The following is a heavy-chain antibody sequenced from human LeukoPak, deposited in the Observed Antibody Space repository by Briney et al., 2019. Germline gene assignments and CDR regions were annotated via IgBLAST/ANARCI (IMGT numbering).Heavy chain of an antibody. V-gene: IGHV4-34*01. D-gene: IGHD3-3*01. CDR1: GGSFSGYY. CDR2: INHSGST. CDR3: ARGARRITIFGVVPYRFDY. J-gene: IGHJ4*02. Sequence: PSETLSLTCAVYGGSFSGYYWSWIRQPPGKGLEWIGEINHSGSTNYNPSLKSRVTISVDTSKNQFSLKLSSVTAADTAVYYCARGARRITIFGVVPYRFDYWGQGTLVTVSS.